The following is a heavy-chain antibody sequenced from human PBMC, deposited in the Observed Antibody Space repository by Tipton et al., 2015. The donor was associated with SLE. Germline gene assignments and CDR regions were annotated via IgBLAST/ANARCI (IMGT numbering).Heavy chain of an antibody. J-gene: IGHJ6*02. D-gene: IGHD1-14*01. CDR2: IYSDGST. V-gene: IGHV3-66*02. Sequence: SLRLSCGASGFTVRTNSMSWVRQAPGKGLEWVSIIYSDGSTYYADSVMGRFTISRDNSKNTVYLQMNSLMAEDTAFYYCARATTSYYYAVDVWGQGTTVTVSS. CDR3: ARATTSYYYAVDV. CDR1: GFTVRTNS.